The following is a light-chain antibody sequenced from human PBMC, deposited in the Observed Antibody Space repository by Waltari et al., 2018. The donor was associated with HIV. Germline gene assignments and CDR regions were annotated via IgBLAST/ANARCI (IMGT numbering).Light chain of an antibody. CDR1: KLGDNY. J-gene: IGLJ2*01. CDR3: QAWDSSAVV. CDR2: QDT. Sequence: SYELTQPPSVSVSPGQTATIPCPGDKLGDNYVSWYQQRPGQSPVLVIYQDTGRPSGIPERLSGSNSGNTATLTISGTQAMDEADYYCQAWDSSAVVFGGGTKLTVL. V-gene: IGLV3-1*01.